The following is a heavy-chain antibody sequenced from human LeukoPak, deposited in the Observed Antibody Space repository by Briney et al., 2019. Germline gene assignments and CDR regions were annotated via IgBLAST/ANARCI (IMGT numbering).Heavy chain of an antibody. CDR1: GFTLGTYD. CDR3: AKIATVTTWTYYYFDY. CDR2: ISYDGSNK. Sequence: GGSLRLSCAASGFTLGTYDMYWVRQAPGKGLEWVAVISYDGSNKYYADSVKGRFTISRDNSKNTLYLQMDSLRAEDTAVYYCAKIATVTTWTYYYFDYWAREPWSPSPQ. D-gene: IGHD4-17*01. J-gene: IGHJ4*02. V-gene: IGHV3-30*18.